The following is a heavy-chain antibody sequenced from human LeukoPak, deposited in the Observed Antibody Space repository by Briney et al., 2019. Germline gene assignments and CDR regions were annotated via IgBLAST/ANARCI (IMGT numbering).Heavy chain of an antibody. Sequence: GGSLRLSCAASGFTLSNYWMHWVRQAPGEGLVWVSRVDLDGTTTNYADSVTGRFTTSRDNAKNTLYLQMNSLRAEDTALYYCTRVQAGRSGLMDVWGRGTTVTVSS. CDR2: VDLDGTTT. CDR3: TRVQAGRSGLMDV. CDR1: GFTLSNYW. J-gene: IGHJ6*02. D-gene: IGHD2-8*02. V-gene: IGHV3-74*01.